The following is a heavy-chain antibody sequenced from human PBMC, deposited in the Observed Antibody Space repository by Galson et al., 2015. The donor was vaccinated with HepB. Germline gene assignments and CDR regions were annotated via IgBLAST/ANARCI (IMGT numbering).Heavy chain of an antibody. V-gene: IGHV1-46*01. Sequence: SCKASGYTFTTYYMHWVRQAPGQGLEWMGIINPNGGGTSYTQKFQGRVTMTSDTSTSTVYMDLNSLRSEDTAVYYCARDLYYNYYGMDVWGQGTAVTVS. CDR3: ARDLYYNYYGMDV. CDR1: GYTFTTYY. J-gene: IGHJ6*02. CDR2: INPNGGGT.